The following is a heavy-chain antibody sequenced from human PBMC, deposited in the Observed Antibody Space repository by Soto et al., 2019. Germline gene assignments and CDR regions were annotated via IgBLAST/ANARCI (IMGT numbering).Heavy chain of an antibody. V-gene: IGHV4-31*03. CDR2: IYYSGST. Sequence: TLSLTCTVSGGSISGGGYYWSWIRQHPGKGLEWIGYIYYSGSTYYNPSLKSRVTISVDTSKNQFSLKLSSVTAADTAVYYCAMTTGPSGYYSIVYWGQGIFVT. J-gene: IGHJ4*02. CDR3: AMTTGPSGYYSIVY. D-gene: IGHD3-22*01. CDR1: GGSISGGGYY.